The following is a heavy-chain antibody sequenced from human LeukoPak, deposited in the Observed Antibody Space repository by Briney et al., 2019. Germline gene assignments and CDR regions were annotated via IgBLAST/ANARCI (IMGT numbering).Heavy chain of an antibody. J-gene: IGHJ6*02. CDR1: GGSISTTSYY. CDR3: ANLGYYNYGMDV. Sequence: SETLSLTCTVSGGSISTTSYYWGWIRQPPGKGLEWIGNIYYSGSTYYNPSLKSRVAMSVDTSNNQFSLKLNSVTAAVTAVYYCANLGYYNYGMDVWGQGTTVTVSS. CDR2: IYYSGST. V-gene: IGHV4-39*01.